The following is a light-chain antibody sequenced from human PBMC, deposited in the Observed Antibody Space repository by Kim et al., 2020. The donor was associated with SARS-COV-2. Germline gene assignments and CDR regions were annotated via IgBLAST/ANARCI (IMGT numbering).Light chain of an antibody. CDR2: AAS. V-gene: IGKV1-39*01. CDR1: QTITSH. CDR3: QQSYITPFT. J-gene: IGKJ3*01. Sequence: DIQMTQSPSSLSASVGYRVTITCRTSQTITSHLNWCQQKPGRAPKLLISAASTLQGGVPSRFSGSGSETDFTLTISSLQPEDFATYFCQQSYITPFTFGPGTKVDIK.